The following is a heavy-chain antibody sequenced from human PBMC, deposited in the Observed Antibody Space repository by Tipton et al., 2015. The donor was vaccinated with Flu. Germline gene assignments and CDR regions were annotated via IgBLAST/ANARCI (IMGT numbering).Heavy chain of an antibody. CDR1: GGSLSSNDFH. J-gene: IGHJ4*02. D-gene: IGHD6-13*01. V-gene: IGHV4-61*02. CDR3: ARGLMAPGTVGFDY. Sequence: TLSLTCTVSGGSLSSNDFHWSWIRQPAGKGLEWIGRIYTTGSTDYNPSLKSRVAISVDTSKSQFSLMLTSVTAADTAVYYCARGLMAPGTVGFDYWGQGTLVTVSS. CDR2: IYTTGST.